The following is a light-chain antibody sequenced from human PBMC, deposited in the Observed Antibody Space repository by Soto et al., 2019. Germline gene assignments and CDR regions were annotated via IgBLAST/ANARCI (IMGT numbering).Light chain of an antibody. V-gene: IGKV1-5*03. Sequence: DSQMTQSPPTLASSAGERVTITCGASESISSWLAWYQQKPGKAPKLLMYKASSLESGVPSRFSGSGSGTEFTLAISSLQPDDFATYYCQQYNSYSWTFGQGTKVDI. J-gene: IGKJ1*01. CDR2: KAS. CDR3: QQYNSYSWT. CDR1: ESISSW.